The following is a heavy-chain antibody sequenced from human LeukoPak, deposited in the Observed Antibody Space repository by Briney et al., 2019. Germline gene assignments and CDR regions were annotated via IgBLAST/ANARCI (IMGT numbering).Heavy chain of an antibody. J-gene: IGHJ6*02. V-gene: IGHV3-9*01. CDR3: AKGRREQQSISAYYYYGMDV. CDR1: GFTFDDYA. D-gene: IGHD6-13*01. CDR2: ISWNSGSI. Sequence: PGRSLRLSCAASGFTFDDYAMHWVRQAPGKGLEWVSGISWNSGSIGYADSVKGRFTISRDNAKNSLYLQMNSLRAEDTALYYRAKGRREQQSISAYYYYGMDVWGQGTTVTVSS.